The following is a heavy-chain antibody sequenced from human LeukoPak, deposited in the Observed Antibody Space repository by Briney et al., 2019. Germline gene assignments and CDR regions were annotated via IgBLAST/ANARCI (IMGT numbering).Heavy chain of an antibody. J-gene: IGHJ4*02. Sequence: ASVKVSCKASGYTFTSYGISWVRQAPGQGLEWMGWISAYNGNTNYAQQLQGRVTMTTDTSTSTAYMELRSLRSDDTAVYYCARGRGCSSTSCDDYFDYWGQGTLVTVSS. D-gene: IGHD2-2*01. CDR1: GYTFTSYG. CDR2: ISAYNGNT. V-gene: IGHV1-18*01. CDR3: ARGRGCSSTSCDDYFDY.